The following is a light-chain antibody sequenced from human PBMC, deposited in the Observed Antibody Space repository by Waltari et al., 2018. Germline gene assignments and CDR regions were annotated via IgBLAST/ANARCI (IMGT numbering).Light chain of an antibody. CDR1: QSLLHSNGNTY. Sequence: DVVMTQSPLSLPITPGQPASMTCRSSQSLLHSNGNTYLSWFLQKPGQPPSHLIYKIFNRDSGVPDRFSGSGAGTDFTLKISRVEAEDVGIYYCMQGTHFPLTFGGGTKVEIK. J-gene: IGKJ4*01. CDR3: MQGTHFPLT. CDR2: KIF. V-gene: IGKV2-30*02.